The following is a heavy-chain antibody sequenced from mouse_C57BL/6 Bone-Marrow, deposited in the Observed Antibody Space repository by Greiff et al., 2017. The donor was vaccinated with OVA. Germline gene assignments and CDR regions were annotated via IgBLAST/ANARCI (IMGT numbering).Heavy chain of an antibody. J-gene: IGHJ2*01. V-gene: IGHV5-6*01. CDR3: ARHYWGSSYY. D-gene: IGHD1-1*01. CDR1: GFTFSSYG. Sequence: EVHLVESGGDLVKPGGSLKLSCAASGFTFSSYGMSWVRQTPDKRLEWVGTISSGGSYTYYPDNVKGRFTFTRDNAKNTLYMQMGSLKSEDTAMYYCARHYWGSSYYWGQGTTLTVSS. CDR2: ISSGGSYT.